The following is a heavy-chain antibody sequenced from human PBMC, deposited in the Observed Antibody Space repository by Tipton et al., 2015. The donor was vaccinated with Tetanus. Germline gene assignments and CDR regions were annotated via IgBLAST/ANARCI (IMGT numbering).Heavy chain of an antibody. V-gene: IGHV4-61*08. CDR2: IYYTGST. CDR1: GALLTTGGYS. J-gene: IGHJ6*02. CDR3: ARLTGHSMDVVDYYYFGMDV. Sequence: TLSLTCNVTGALLTTGGYSWSWIRQPPGKGLEWIGYIYYTGSTNYNPSLKSGVTISLDTSKNQFSLKLTSVSAADTAVYYCARLTGHSMDVVDYYYFGMDVWGQGTKVTVSS. D-gene: IGHD2-21*01.